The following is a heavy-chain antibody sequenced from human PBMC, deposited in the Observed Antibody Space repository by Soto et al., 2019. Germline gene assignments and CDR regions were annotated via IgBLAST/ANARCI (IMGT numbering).Heavy chain of an antibody. CDR3: ARGKQQLVPIDY. D-gene: IGHD6-13*01. J-gene: IGHJ4*02. CDR1: GGSISSGGYY. V-gene: IGHV4-31*03. Sequence: QVQLQESGPGLVKPSQTLSLTCTVSGGSISSGGYYWSWIRQHPGKGLEWIGYIYYSGSTYYNPSLTSRXXIXVXXSKNQFSLKLSSVTAADTAVYYCARGKQQLVPIDYWGQGTLVTVSS. CDR2: IYYSGST.